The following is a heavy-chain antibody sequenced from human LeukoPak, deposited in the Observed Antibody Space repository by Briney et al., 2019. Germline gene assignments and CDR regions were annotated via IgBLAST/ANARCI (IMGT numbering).Heavy chain of an antibody. J-gene: IGHJ4*02. CDR1: GFTFDDYA. V-gene: IGHV3-43*02. Sequence: GGSLTLSCAASGFTFDDYAMHWVRQAPGKGLEWVSLISGDGGKTYYGDYVKGRFTISRDNSKNSLYLQMNSLRTEDTAFYYCAKGKQYTYGYYYFDYWGQGTLVTVSS. CDR3: AKGKQYTYGYYYFDY. CDR2: ISGDGGKT. D-gene: IGHD5-18*01.